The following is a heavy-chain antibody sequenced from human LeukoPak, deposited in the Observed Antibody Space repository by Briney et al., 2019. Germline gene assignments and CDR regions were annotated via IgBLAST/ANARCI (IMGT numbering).Heavy chain of an antibody. J-gene: IGHJ4*02. CDR2: IYYSGST. Sequence: SETLSLTCTVSGGSISSSSYYWGWIRQPPGKGLEWIGSIYYSGSTYYNPSLKSRVTISVDTSKNQFSLKLSSVTAADAAVYYCARRDYGDYETLIDYWGQGTLVTVSS. CDR3: ARRDYGDYETLIDY. CDR1: GGSISSSSYY. D-gene: IGHD4-17*01. V-gene: IGHV4-39*01.